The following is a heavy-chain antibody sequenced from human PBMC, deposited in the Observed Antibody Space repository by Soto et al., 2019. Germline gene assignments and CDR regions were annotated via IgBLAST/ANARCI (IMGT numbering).Heavy chain of an antibody. CDR1: GFTFSNAW. J-gene: IGHJ4*02. CDR3: TTSLRLLLWFGELPEPDY. V-gene: IGHV3-15*01. CDR2: IKSKTDGGTT. D-gene: IGHD3-10*01. Sequence: TGGSLRLSCAASGFTFSNAWMSWVRQAPGKRLEWVGRIKSKTDGGTTDYAAPVKGRFTISRDDSKNTLYLQMNSLKTEDTAVYYCTTSLRLLLWFGELPEPDYWGQGTLVTVSS.